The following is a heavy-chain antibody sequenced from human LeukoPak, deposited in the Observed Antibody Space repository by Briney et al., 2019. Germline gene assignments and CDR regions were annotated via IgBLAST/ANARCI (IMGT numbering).Heavy chain of an antibody. CDR3: TRDWYSSGWYGY. D-gene: IGHD6-19*01. J-gene: IGHJ4*02. V-gene: IGHV3-49*04. Sequence: PGGSLRLSCTASGFTFGDYAMSWVRQAPGKGLEWVGFIRSKAYGGTTEYAASVKGRFTISRDDSKSIVYLQMNSLKTEDTAVYYCTRDWYSSGWYGYWGQGTLVTASS. CDR2: IRSKAYGGTT. CDR1: GFTFGDYA.